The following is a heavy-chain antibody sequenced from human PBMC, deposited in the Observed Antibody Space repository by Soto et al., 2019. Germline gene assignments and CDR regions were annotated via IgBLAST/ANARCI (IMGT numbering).Heavy chain of an antibody. D-gene: IGHD3-10*01. V-gene: IGHV3-49*04. CDR1: GFTFGDFA. Sequence: GGSLRLACTGSGFTFGDFAMSWVRQAPGKGLEWVGFIRSKAYGGTTEYAASVKGRITISRDDSKSIAYLQMSSLKTEDTALYYCTRDRYYSGSGSYYLDAFDIWGHGTMVTVSS. J-gene: IGHJ3*02. CDR2: IRSKAYGGTT. CDR3: TRDRYYSGSGSYYLDAFDI.